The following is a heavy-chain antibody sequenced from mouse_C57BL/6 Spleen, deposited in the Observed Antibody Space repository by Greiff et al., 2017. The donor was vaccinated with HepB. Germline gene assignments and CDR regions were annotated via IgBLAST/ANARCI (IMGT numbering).Heavy chain of an antibody. V-gene: IGHV1-69*01. Sequence: QVQLQQPGAELVMPGASVKLSCKASGYTFTSYWMHWVKQRPGQGLEWIGEIDPSDSYTNYNQKFKGKSTLTVDKSSSTAYMQLSSLTSEDSAVYYRARGRTGFAYWGQGTLVTVSA. J-gene: IGHJ3*01. CDR3: ARGRTGFAY. CDR1: GYTFTSYW. CDR2: IDPSDSYT.